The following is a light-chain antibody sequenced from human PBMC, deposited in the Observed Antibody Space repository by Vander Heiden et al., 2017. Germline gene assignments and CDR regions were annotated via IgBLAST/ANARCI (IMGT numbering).Light chain of an antibody. CDR2: EVS. CDR1: SSDVGGYNY. Sequence: QSALTQPASVSGSPGQSITISCTGTSSDVGGYNYVSWYQQHPGKAHKLMIYEVSNRPSGVSNRFSGSKAGNTASLTISGLQAEDEADYYCNSYTSSTLYVFGTGTKVTVL. V-gene: IGLV2-14*01. CDR3: NSYTSSTLYV. J-gene: IGLJ1*01.